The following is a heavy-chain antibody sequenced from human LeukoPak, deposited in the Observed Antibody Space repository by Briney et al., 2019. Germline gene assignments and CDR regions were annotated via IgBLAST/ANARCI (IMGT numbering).Heavy chain of an antibody. Sequence: SETLSLTCTVSGGSISSYYWSWIRQPPGKGLEWIGYIYYGGSTNYNPSLRSRVTISVDTSKNQFSLKLTSVTAADTAVYYCARSSGSGSLPYYFDYWGQGTLVTVSS. V-gene: IGHV4-59*01. D-gene: IGHD1-26*01. J-gene: IGHJ4*02. CDR1: GGSISSYY. CDR2: IYYGGST. CDR3: ARSSGSGSLPYYFDY.